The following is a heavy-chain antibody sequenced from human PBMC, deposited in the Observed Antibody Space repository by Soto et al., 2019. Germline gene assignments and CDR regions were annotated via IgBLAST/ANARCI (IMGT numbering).Heavy chain of an antibody. CDR2: ISGSGGST. V-gene: IGHV3-23*01. CDR3: ANPAPDYDILTGYWWGMDV. J-gene: IGHJ6*02. Sequence: LRLSCAASGFTFSSYAMSWVRQAPGKGLEWVSAISGSGGSTYYADSVKGRFTISRDNSKNTLYLQMNSLRAEDTAVYYCANPAPDYDILTGYWWGMDVWGQGTTVTVSS. D-gene: IGHD3-9*01. CDR1: GFTFSSYA.